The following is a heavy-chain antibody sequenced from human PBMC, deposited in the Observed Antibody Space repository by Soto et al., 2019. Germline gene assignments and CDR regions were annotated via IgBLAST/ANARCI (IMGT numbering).Heavy chain of an antibody. J-gene: IGHJ6*02. CDR2: IYTSGST. Sequence: SETLSLTFTVSGGSISSYYWSWIRQPAGKGLEWIGRIYTSGSTNYNPSLKSRVTMSVDTSKNQFSLKLSSVTAADTAVYYCARAITLAAQLYGMDVWGQGTTVTVSS. CDR3: ARAITLAAQLYGMDV. V-gene: IGHV4-4*07. CDR1: GGSISSYY. D-gene: IGHD6-6*01.